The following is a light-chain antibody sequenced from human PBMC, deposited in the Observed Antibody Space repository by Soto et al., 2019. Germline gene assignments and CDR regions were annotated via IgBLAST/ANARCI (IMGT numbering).Light chain of an antibody. J-gene: IGLJ1*01. V-gene: IGLV2-14*03. Sequence: QSALTQPASVSGSPGQSITVSCTGTSGDVGAYNFVSWHQQHPGKAPKLMIYNVYDRPSGISYRFSGSKSGNTASLTISGLQGEDEADYYCSAYTVSRTYVFXTGTKVTVL. CDR2: NVY. CDR3: SAYTVSRTYV. CDR1: SGDVGAYNF.